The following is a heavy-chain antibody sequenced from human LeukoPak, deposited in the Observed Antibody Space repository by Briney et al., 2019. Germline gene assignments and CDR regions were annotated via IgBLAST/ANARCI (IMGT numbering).Heavy chain of an antibody. CDR1: GFTFIDYD. CDR3: ARGGIQVSGIDEFDY. J-gene: IGHJ4*02. V-gene: IGHV3-13*01. Sequence: GGSLRLSCAASGFTFIDYDMHWVRHDIGKGLEWVSAIGIRGDTHYSGSVKRRFTISRENAESSLYLQMNSLRAEDTAVYYCARGGIQVSGIDEFDYWGQGTLVTVSS. CDR2: IGIRGDT. D-gene: IGHD6-19*01.